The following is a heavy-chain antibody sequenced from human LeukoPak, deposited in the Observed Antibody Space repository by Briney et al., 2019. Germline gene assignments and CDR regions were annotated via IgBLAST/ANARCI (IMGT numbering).Heavy chain of an antibody. CDR2: INHSGST. CDR3: AAGIAADFDY. Sequence: SETLSLACAVYGGSFSGYYWSWIRQPPGKGLEWIGEINHSGSTNYNPSLKSRVTISVDTSKNQFSLKLSSVTAADTAVYYCAAGIAADFDYWGQGTLVTVSS. V-gene: IGHV4-34*01. CDR1: GGSFSGYY. J-gene: IGHJ4*02. D-gene: IGHD6-13*01.